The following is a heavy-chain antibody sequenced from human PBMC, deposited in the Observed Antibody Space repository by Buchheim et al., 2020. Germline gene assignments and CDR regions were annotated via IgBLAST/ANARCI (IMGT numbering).Heavy chain of an antibody. CDR2: IYYSGST. D-gene: IGHD3-22*01. V-gene: IGHV4-31*03. CDR3: ARDSRPYYYDSSGPIDY. Sequence: QVQLQESGPGLVKPSQTLSLTCTVSGGSIRSGGYSWSWIRQHPGKGLEWIGYIYYSGSTYYNPSLKSRVTISVATSKNQFSLKLSSVTAADTAVYYCARDSRPYYYDSSGPIDYWGQGTL. J-gene: IGHJ4*02. CDR1: GGSIRSGGYS.